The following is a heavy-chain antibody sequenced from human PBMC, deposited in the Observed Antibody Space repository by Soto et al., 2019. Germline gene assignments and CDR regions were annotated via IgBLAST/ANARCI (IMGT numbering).Heavy chain of an antibody. V-gene: IGHV4-59*01. D-gene: IGHD3-10*01. CDR1: GGSMSSYY. CDR3: ARRGYGPGFPYYYGMDV. Sequence: QVQLQESGPGLVKPSETLSLTCTVSGGSMSSYYWSWIRQPPGKGLEWIGYIYYSGSTNYNPSLKSRVTMSVDTPKNPFSLKLSSVTAADTAVYYCARRGYGPGFPYYYGMDVWGQGTTVTVSS. CDR2: IYYSGST. J-gene: IGHJ6*02.